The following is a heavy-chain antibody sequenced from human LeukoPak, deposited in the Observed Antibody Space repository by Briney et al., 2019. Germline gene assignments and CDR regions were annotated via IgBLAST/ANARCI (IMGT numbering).Heavy chain of an antibody. CDR3: AIGDIVGSPTSGDY. CDR2: IIPILGIA. Sequence: TVKVSCKASGGTFSSYAISWVRQAPGQGLEWMGRIIPILGIANYAQKFQGRVTITADKSTSTAYMELSSLRSEDTAVYYCAIGDIVGSPTSGDYWGQGTLVTVSS. J-gene: IGHJ4*02. CDR1: GGTFSSYA. D-gene: IGHD2-15*01. V-gene: IGHV1-69*04.